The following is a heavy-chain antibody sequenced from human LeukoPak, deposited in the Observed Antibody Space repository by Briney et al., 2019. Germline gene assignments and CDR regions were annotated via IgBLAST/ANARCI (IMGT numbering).Heavy chain of an antibody. Sequence: GGSLRLSCAASGFTFSSYSMNWVRQAPGKGLEWVSSISSSSSYIYYADSVKGRFTISRDNAKNSLYLQMNSLRAEDTAVYYCAKDGVGGTVWGVAGFYWGQGTLVTVSS. J-gene: IGHJ4*02. CDR1: GFTFSSYS. V-gene: IGHV3-21*01. CDR2: ISSSSSYI. D-gene: IGHD3-16*01. CDR3: AKDGVGGTVWGVAGFY.